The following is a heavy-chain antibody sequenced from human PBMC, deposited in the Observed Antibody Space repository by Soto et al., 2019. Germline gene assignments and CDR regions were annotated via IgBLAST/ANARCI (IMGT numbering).Heavy chain of an antibody. CDR3: ARVPVGYSYGDGRGRLDV. CDR1: GGSLSRGSYY. Sequence: SETLALTCTVSGGSLSRGSYYWGWIRQPPGKGLEWIGYIDYSGSTNYNPSLKSRVTISGDTSKNQFSLKLSSVTAADTAVYYCARVPVGYSYGDGRGRLDVWGQGTTVPVSS. D-gene: IGHD5-18*01. J-gene: IGHJ6*01. CDR2: IDYSGST. V-gene: IGHV4-61*01.